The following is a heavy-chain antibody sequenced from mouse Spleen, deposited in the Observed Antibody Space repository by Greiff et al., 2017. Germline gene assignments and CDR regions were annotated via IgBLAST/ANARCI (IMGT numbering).Heavy chain of an antibody. Sequence: VKLVESGPGLVAPSQSLSITCTVSGFSLTSYGVHWVRQPPGKGLEWLGVIWAGGSTNYNSALMSRLSISKDNSKSQVFLKMNSLQTDDTAMYYCARGYYGSSYNFDYWGQGTTLTVSS. CDR2: IWAGGST. D-gene: IGHD1-1*01. CDR1: GFSLTSYG. J-gene: IGHJ2*01. V-gene: IGHV2-9*02. CDR3: ARGYYGSSYNFDY.